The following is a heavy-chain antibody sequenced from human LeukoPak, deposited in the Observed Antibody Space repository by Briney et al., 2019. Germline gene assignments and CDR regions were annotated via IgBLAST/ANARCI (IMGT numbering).Heavy chain of an antibody. CDR3: AKERGCSYGDYFDY. CDR1: GFPFSSYA. Sequence: PGGSLSLSCAASGFPFSSYAKSWVRQAPGKGLGRVSAISGSGGSTYYADSVKGRFTISRDNSKNALYQQMNSLRAENTAVYYCAKERGCSYGDYFDYWGQGTLVTVSS. D-gene: IGHD5-18*01. CDR2: ISGSGGST. J-gene: IGHJ4*02. V-gene: IGHV3-23*01.